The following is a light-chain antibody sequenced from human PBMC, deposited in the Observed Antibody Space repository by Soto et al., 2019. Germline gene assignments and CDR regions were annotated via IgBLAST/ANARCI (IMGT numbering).Light chain of an antibody. V-gene: IGKV1-39*01. CDR2: AAS. CDR3: QQSYSPPPVT. J-gene: IGKJ5*01. CDR1: QSINRF. Sequence: IKMTQSPSSLSASVGDRVTITCRASQSINRFLNWYQRKPGKAPKLLIYAASSLQSGVPSRFSVSGSGTDFTLTISSLQPADFATYYCQQSYSPPPVTFGQGTRLEIK.